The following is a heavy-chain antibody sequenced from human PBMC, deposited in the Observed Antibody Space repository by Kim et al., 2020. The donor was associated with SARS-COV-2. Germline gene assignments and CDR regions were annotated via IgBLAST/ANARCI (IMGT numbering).Heavy chain of an antibody. Sequence: GGSLRLSCAASGFTVSDFSMSWVRQAPGKGLEWVSSMSGSDGDTFYADSVKGRFTFSRDNSKNSLYLEMNSLRADDTAIYYCAKSPMTYYHDNFGYYFGSWGQGTLVTVSS. D-gene: IGHD3-22*01. V-gene: IGHV3-23*01. CDR2: MSGSDGDT. CDR1: GFTVSDFS. J-gene: IGHJ4*02. CDR3: AKSPMTYYHDNFGYYFGS.